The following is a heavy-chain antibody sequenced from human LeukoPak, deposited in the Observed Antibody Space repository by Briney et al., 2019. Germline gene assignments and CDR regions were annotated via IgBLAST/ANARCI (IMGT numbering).Heavy chain of an antibody. Sequence: PSETLSLTCTVSGGSISSGSYYWSWIRQPAGKGLEWIGRIYTSGSTNYNPSLKSRVTISVDTSKNQFSLKLTSVTAADTAVYYCARGFSSAWYAEFFQHWGQGTLVTVSS. J-gene: IGHJ1*01. CDR2: IYTSGST. CDR3: ARGFSSAWYAEFFQH. D-gene: IGHD6-19*01. CDR1: GGSISSGSYY. V-gene: IGHV4-61*02.